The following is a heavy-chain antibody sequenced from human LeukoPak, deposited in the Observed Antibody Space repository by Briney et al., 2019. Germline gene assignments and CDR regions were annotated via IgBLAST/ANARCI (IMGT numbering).Heavy chain of an antibody. J-gene: IGHJ4*02. D-gene: IGHD1-26*01. CDR2: VSYSGST. Sequence: PSETLSLTCTVSSGSVSSGGSVSSGRYYWSWIRQPPGKGLEWIGYVSYSGSTNYNPSLHSRVTISIDTSKNQFSLKLSSVTAADTAVYFCARDSFYSGSDYWGQGTLVTVSS. CDR3: ARDSFYSGSDY. CDR1: SGSVSSGGSVSSGRYY. V-gene: IGHV4-61*01.